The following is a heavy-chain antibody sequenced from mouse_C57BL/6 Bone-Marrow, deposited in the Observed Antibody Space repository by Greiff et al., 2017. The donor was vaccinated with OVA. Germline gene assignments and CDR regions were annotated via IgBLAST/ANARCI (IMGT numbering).Heavy chain of an antibody. J-gene: IGHJ3*01. CDR3: TTTYDYDFWFAY. D-gene: IGHD2-4*01. Sequence: EVQLQQSGAELVRPGASVKLSCTASGFNIKDYYMHWVKQRPEQGLEWIGRIDPEDGDTEYAPKVKGRATMTADTSSNTAYLQLSSLTSEDAAVYYCTTTYDYDFWFAYWGQGTLVTVSA. CDR1: GFNIKDYY. CDR2: IDPEDGDT. V-gene: IGHV14-1*01.